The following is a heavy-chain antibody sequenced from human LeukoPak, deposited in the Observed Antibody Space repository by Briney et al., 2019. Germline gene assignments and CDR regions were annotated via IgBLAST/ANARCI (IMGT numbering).Heavy chain of an antibody. CDR3: ARDKAYSYGDSYFDY. CDR2: ISGSGGST. J-gene: IGHJ4*02. D-gene: IGHD5-18*01. CDR1: GFTFSSYA. V-gene: IGHV3-23*01. Sequence: GGSLRLSCAASGFTFSSYAMSWVRQAPGKGLEWVSAISGSGGSTYYADSVKGRFTISRDKSKNTLYLQMNSLRAEDTAVYYCARDKAYSYGDSYFDYWGQGTLVTVSS.